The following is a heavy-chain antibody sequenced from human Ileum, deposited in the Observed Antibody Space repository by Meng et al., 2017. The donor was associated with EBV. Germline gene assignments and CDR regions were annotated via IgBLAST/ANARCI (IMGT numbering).Heavy chain of an antibody. CDR1: GGSISSSNW. CDR2: IHHTEST. J-gene: IGHJ4*02. D-gene: IGHD3-22*01. CDR3: ARESYSDSSGYYSLDY. V-gene: IGHV4-4*02. Sequence: GQLSESGPGLVKHSGTLSLTCAGSGGSISSSNWWSWVRQAPGKGLEWIGEIHHTESTNYNPSLKSRVTISVDKSKNQFSLKLSSVTAADTAVYYCARESYSDSSGYYSLDYWGQGSLVTVSS.